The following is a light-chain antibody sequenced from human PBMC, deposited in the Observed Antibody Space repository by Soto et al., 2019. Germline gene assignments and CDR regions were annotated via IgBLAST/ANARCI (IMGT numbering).Light chain of an antibody. Sequence: EIVMTQSPATLSVSPGESATLSCRASQSVSSNLAWYQQKPGQAPRLLIYGASTRATGIPARFSGSGSGTEFTLTISSLQSEDFAVYYCRQYNNWPFTFGPGTKVYIK. V-gene: IGKV3-15*01. J-gene: IGKJ3*01. CDR2: GAS. CDR3: RQYNNWPFT. CDR1: QSVSSN.